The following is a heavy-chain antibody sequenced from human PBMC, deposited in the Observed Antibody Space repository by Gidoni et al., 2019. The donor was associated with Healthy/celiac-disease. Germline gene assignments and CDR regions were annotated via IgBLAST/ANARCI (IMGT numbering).Heavy chain of an antibody. CDR1: GFTFSSYA. V-gene: IGHV3-23*01. CDR2: ISGSGGST. CDR3: ASGGGQQQLAMVDY. D-gene: IGHD6-13*01. Sequence: EVQLLESGGGLVQPGGSLRLSCAASGFTFSSYAMSWVRQAPGKGLEWVSAISGSGGSTYYADSVKGRFTISRDNSKNTLYLQMNSLRAEDTAVYYCASGGGQQQLAMVDYWGQGTLVTVSS. J-gene: IGHJ4*02.